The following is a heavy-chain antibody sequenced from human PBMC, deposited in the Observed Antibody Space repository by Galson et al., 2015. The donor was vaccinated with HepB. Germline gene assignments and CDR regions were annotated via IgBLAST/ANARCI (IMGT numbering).Heavy chain of an antibody. V-gene: IGHV4-59*01. CDR1: GGSISNYY. J-gene: IGHJ3*02. Sequence: TLSLTCTVSGGSISNYYWSWIRQPPGKGLEWIGYIYYSGSTNYNPSLKSRVTISVDTSKNQFSLKLSSVTAADTAVYYCAREGPYSGTNQPDAFDIWGQGTMVTVSS. D-gene: IGHD1-26*01. CDR2: IYYSGST. CDR3: AREGPYSGTNQPDAFDI.